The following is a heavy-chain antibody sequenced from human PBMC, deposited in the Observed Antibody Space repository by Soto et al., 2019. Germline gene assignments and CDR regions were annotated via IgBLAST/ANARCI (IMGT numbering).Heavy chain of an antibody. CDR3: AKDRRGVGATLDAFDI. Sequence: GSLRLSCAASGFTFSSYAMSWVRQAPGKGLEWVSAISGSGGSTYYADSVKGRFTISRDNSKNTLYLQMNSLRAEDTAVYYCAKDRRGVGATLDAFDIWGQGTMVTVSS. CDR1: GFTFSSYA. V-gene: IGHV3-23*01. CDR2: ISGSGGST. J-gene: IGHJ3*02. D-gene: IGHD1-26*01.